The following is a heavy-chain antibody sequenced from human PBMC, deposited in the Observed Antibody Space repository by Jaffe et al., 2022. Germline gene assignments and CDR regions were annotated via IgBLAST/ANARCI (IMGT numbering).Heavy chain of an antibody. J-gene: IGHJ3*02. CDR1: GYSISSGYY. Sequence: QVQLQESGPGLVKPSETLSLTCAVSGYSISSGYYWGWIRQPPGKGLEWIGSIYHSGSTYYNPSLKSRVTISVDTSKNQFSLKLSSVTAADTAVYYCAREGVGAPLDAFDIWGQGTMVTVSS. CDR3: AREGVGAPLDAFDI. V-gene: IGHV4-38-2*02. CDR2: IYHSGST. D-gene: IGHD1-26*01.